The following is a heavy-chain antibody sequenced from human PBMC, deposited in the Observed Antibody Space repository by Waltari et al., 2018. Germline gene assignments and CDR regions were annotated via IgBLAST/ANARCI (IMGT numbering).Heavy chain of an antibody. CDR3: ARLGWFRDPT. CDR1: GYTFTGFY. CDR2: INPNSGGT. D-gene: IGHD3-10*01. V-gene: IGHV1-2*06. Sequence: QVQLVLSGAEVKKPGASVKVFFNASGYTFTGFYMHWVRQAPGQGLEWMGRINPNSGGTNYAQKFQGRVTMTRDTSISTAYMELSRLRSDDTAVYYCARLGWFRDPTWGQGTLVTVSS. J-gene: IGHJ5*02.